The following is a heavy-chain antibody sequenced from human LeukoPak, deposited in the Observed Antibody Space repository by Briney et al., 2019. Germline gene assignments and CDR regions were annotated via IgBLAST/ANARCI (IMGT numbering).Heavy chain of an antibody. CDR2: ISSSSSYI. CDR3: ARYCSSTSCYGFDY. J-gene: IGHJ4*02. CDR1: GFTFSSYS. V-gene: IGHV3-21*01. Sequence: GGSLRLSCAAPGFTFSSYSMNWVRQAPGKGLEWVSSISSSSSYIYYADSVKGRFTISRDNAKNSLYLQMNSLRAEDTAVYYCARYCSSTSCYGFDYWGQGTLVTVSS. D-gene: IGHD2-2*01.